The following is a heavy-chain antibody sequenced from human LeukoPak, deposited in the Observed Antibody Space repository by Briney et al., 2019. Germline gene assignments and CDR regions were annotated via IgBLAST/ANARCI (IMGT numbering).Heavy chain of an antibody. CDR3: ARADYGGNSDYYYYGMDV. CDR2: INPGGGST. V-gene: IGHV1-46*01. CDR1: GYIFTNYY. Sequence: ASVKVSCKAAGYIFTNYYMHWVRQAPGQGLEWMGIINPGGGSTSYAQKFQGRVTMTRDTSTSTVYVELSSLRSEDTAVYYCARADYGGNSDYYYYGMDVWGQGTRVTVSS. J-gene: IGHJ6*02. D-gene: IGHD4-23*01.